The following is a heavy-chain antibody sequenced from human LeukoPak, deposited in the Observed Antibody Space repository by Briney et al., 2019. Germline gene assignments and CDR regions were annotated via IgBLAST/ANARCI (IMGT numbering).Heavy chain of an antibody. CDR3: ARPWSGSHYYYYYMDV. CDR1: GGSISSSTYY. Sequence: PSETLSLTCTVSGGSISSSTYYWGWIRQPPGKGLEWIGSVSYTGNTYYNPSLKSRVTISADTSKNQFSLKLSSVTAADTAVYYCARPWSGSHYYYYYMDVWGNGTTVTISS. D-gene: IGHD1-26*01. J-gene: IGHJ6*03. CDR2: VSYTGNT. V-gene: IGHV4-39*07.